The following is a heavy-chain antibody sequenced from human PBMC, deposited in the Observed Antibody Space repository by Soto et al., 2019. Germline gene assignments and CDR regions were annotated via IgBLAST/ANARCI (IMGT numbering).Heavy chain of an antibody. D-gene: IGHD3-22*01. V-gene: IGHV1-3*01. Sequence: ASVKVSCKASGYTFTSYAMHWVRQAPGQRLEWMGWINAGNGNTKYSQKFQGRVTITRDTSASTAYMELSSLRFEDTAVYYCAIDPRITMIVVVAQAFDIWGQGTMVTVSS. J-gene: IGHJ3*02. CDR1: GYTFTSYA. CDR2: INAGNGNT. CDR3: AIDPRITMIVVVAQAFDI.